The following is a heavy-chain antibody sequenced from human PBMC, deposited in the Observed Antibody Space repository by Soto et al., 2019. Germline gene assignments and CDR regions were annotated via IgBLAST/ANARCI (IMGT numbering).Heavy chain of an antibody. CDR2: IIPTLGKP. CDR1: GDTFSSHN. V-gene: IGHV1-69*08. CDR3: GRDTTTFPYYYGMEV. D-gene: IGHD1-1*01. Sequence: QVQLVQSGAEVKKPGSSVKVSCKVSGDTFSSHNINWVRQAPGQGLEWMGRIIPTLGKPNYAQKFRDRVTNSADQFTSTAYMEVSSLRSDDTAVYYCGRDTTTFPYYYGMEVWGQGTTVTVSS. J-gene: IGHJ6*02.